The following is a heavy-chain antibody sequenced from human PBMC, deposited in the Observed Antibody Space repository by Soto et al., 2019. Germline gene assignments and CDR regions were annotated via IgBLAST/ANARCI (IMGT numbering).Heavy chain of an antibody. D-gene: IGHD3-22*01. Sequence: QVQLAQSGAEVKKPGSSVKVSCKASGGTFSSYTISWVRQAPGQGLEWMGRIIPILGIANYAQKFQGRVTITADKSTSTAYMELSSLRSEDTAVYYCARALRAYDRSGYYVTNWFDPWGQGTLVTVSS. CDR1: GGTFSSYT. CDR3: ARALRAYDRSGYYVTNWFDP. V-gene: IGHV1-69*02. J-gene: IGHJ5*02. CDR2: IIPILGIA.